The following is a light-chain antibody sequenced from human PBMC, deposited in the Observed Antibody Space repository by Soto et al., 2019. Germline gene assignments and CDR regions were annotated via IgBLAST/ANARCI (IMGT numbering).Light chain of an antibody. J-gene: IGKJ5*01. CDR1: QSVSVY. Sequence: EIVMTQSPATLSVSPGQRATISCRASQSVSVYLAWYQQKPGQPPRLLIYDASNRDTGIPARFSGSGSGTDFTLTISSLEPEDFAVYYCQQRSNWITFGQGTRLEIK. V-gene: IGKV3-11*01. CDR2: DAS. CDR3: QQRSNWIT.